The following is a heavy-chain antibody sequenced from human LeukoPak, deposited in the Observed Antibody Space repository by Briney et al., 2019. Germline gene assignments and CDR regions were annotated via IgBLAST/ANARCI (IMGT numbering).Heavy chain of an antibody. V-gene: IGHV4-38-2*02. Sequence: SETLSLTCSVSGYSISGGYYWGWIRQPPGKGLEWIGSIDHTGSTYYNPSLKSRVTISVDTSKNQFSLKMGSVTAADTAVYYCAGHPHVVVVTPLLYYFDYWGQGTLVTVSS. CDR2: IDHTGST. J-gene: IGHJ4*02. D-gene: IGHD2-21*02. CDR1: GYSISGGYY. CDR3: AGHPHVVVVTPLLYYFDY.